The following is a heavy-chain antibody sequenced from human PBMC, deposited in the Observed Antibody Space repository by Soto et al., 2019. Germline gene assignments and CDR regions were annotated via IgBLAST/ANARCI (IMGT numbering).Heavy chain of an antibody. CDR1: GYTFTSYG. D-gene: IGHD6-13*01. CDR3: ARVIAAAGSLPQDFDY. Sequence: GASVKVSCKASGYTFTSYGISWVRQAPGQGLEWMGWISAYNGNTNYAQKLQGRVTMTTDTSTSTAYMELRSLRSDDTAVYYCARVIAAAGSLPQDFDYWGQGTLVTVSS. CDR2: ISAYNGNT. V-gene: IGHV1-18*01. J-gene: IGHJ4*02.